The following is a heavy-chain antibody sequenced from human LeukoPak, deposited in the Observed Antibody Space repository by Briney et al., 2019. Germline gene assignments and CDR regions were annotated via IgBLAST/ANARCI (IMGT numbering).Heavy chain of an antibody. Sequence: PGGSLRLSRAASGFISSGHYMNWVRQAPGKGLEWVANIDQHGSEKQYVDSVKGRFTISRDNTKNLVFLQMDNLRVEDTAVYYCAKAVVAADSFEYWGQGTQVIVSS. V-gene: IGHV3-7*01. D-gene: IGHD2-15*01. CDR3: AKAVVAADSFEY. J-gene: IGHJ4*02. CDR2: IDQHGSEK. CDR1: GFISSGHY.